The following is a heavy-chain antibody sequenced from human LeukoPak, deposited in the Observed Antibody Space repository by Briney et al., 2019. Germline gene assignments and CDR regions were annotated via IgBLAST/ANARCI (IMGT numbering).Heavy chain of an antibody. D-gene: IGHD2-21*01. CDR1: GFTFDDYA. J-gene: IGHJ4*02. V-gene: IGHV3-9*01. Sequence: GGSLRLSCAASGFTFDDYAMHWVRQAPGKGLEWVSGISWNGVSIGYADSVKGRFTISRDNAKNSLYLQMNSLRAEDTALYYCAKDLRAHSHSIPAADYWGQGTLVTVSS. CDR3: AKDLRAHSHSIPAADY. CDR2: ISWNGVSI.